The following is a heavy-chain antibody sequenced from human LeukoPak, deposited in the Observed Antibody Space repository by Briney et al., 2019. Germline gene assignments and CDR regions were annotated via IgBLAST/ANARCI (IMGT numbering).Heavy chain of an antibody. CDR2: IRGDGGST. Sequence: TGGSLRLSCAASGFTFDDYAMHWVRQAPGKGLEWVSLIRGDGGSTYYADSVKGRFTISRDNSKNSLFLQMNSLRTDDTALYYCAKDVAVVAAKNFDHWGQGTLVIVSS. D-gene: IGHD2-21*02. V-gene: IGHV3-43*02. J-gene: IGHJ4*02. CDR1: GFTFDDYA. CDR3: AKDVAVVAAKNFDH.